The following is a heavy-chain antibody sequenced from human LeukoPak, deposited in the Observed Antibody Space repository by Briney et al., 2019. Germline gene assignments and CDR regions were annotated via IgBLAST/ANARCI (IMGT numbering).Heavy chain of an antibody. CDR3: ASSLDWLLNY. D-gene: IGHD3-9*01. CDR1: GGTFSSYA. CDR2: IIPIFGTA. Sequence: SVKVSCKASGGTFSSYAISWVRQAPGQGLEWMGGIIPIFGTANYAQKFQGRVTITADESASTAYMELSSLRSEDTAVYYCASSLDWLLNYWGQGTLVTVSS. J-gene: IGHJ4*02. V-gene: IGHV1-69*13.